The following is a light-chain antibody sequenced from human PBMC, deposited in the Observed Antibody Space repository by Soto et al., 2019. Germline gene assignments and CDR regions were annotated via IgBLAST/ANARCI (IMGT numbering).Light chain of an antibody. V-gene: IGKV1-16*01. CDR1: QGISSF. CDR2: DAS. Sequence: DIQMTPSPSSLSASVGDSVTITCRASQGISSFLAWFQQKPGKAPKSLIYDASTLQSGVSSRFSGSGSDTHFTLTISSLQPEDFATYYCQQYHSDPASFGQGTKVEIK. J-gene: IGKJ1*01. CDR3: QQYHSDPAS.